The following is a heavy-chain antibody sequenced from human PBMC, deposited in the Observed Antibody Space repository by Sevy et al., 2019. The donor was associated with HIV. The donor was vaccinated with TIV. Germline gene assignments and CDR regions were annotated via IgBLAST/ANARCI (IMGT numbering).Heavy chain of an antibody. CDR1: GFTFSSYW. J-gene: IGHJ3*02. CDR3: ARWRVVAGSPHAFDI. D-gene: IGHD6-19*01. CDR2: INGDGSST. Sequence: GGSLRLSCAASGFTFSSYWMHWVHQAPGKVLMWVSRINGDGSSTSYADSVKGRFTISRDNAKNTLYLQMNSLRAADTAVYYCARWRVVAGSPHAFDIWGQGTMVTVSS. V-gene: IGHV3-74*01.